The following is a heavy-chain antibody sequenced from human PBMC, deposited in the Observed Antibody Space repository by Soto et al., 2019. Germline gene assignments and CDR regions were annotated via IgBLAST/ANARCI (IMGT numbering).Heavy chain of an antibody. CDR1: GFTFSSYS. J-gene: IGHJ6*04. V-gene: IGHV3-53*04. Sequence: GGSLRLSCAASGFTFSSYSMNWVRQAPGKGLEWVSLVYSGGDTAYADSVKGRFTISRHTSQNTLYLQMNSLRAEDTAVYYCARKTDSIPSGGDVWGKGTAVTVSS. CDR3: ARKTDSIPSGGDV. D-gene: IGHD3-10*01. CDR2: VYSGGDT.